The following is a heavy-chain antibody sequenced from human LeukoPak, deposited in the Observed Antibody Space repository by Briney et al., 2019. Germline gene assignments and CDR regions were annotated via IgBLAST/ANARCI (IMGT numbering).Heavy chain of an antibody. CDR2: IIPIFGTA. V-gene: IGHV1-69*06. CDR3: ARDLTYYYDSSGYGAFDI. Sequence: GASVKVSCKASGGTFSRNAISWVRQAPGQGLEWMGGIIPIFGTANYAQKFQGRVTMTADKSTSTAYMELSSPRSEDTAVYYCARDLTYYYDSSGYGAFDIWGQGTMVTVSS. D-gene: IGHD3-22*01. CDR1: GGTFSRNA. J-gene: IGHJ3*02.